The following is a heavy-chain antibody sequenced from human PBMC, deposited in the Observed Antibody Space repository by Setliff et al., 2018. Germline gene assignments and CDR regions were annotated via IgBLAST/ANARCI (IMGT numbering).Heavy chain of an antibody. CDR2: ISGSGGST. D-gene: IGHD2-15*01. J-gene: IGHJ6*02. V-gene: IGHV3-23*01. CDR3: AKDSRYCSGGSCSNYYYYGMDV. Sequence: GESLKISCAASGFTFSSYAMSWVRQAPGKGLEWVSAISGSGGSTYYADSVKGRFTISRDNSKNTLYLQMNSLRAEDTAVYYCAKDSRYCSGGSCSNYYYYGMDVWGQGTTVTVSS. CDR1: GFTFSSYA.